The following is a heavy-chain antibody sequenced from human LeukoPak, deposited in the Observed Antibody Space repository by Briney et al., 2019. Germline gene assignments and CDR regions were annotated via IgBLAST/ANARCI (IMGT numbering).Heavy chain of an antibody. J-gene: IGHJ4*02. D-gene: IGHD2/OR15-2a*01. CDR3: VSFYETY. V-gene: IGHV3-74*01. Sequence: GGSLRLSCAASGNYWMHWVRQAPGKGLVWVSHINSDGSWTSYADSVKGRFTISKDNAKNTVYLQINSLRAEDTAVYYCVSFYETYWGRGTLVTVSS. CDR1: GNYW. CDR2: INSDGSWT.